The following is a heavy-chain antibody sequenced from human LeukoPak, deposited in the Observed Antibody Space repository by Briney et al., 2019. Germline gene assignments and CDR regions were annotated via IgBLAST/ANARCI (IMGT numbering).Heavy chain of an antibody. V-gene: IGHV3-23*01. CDR2: ISGSGDST. CDR1: GFTFSSYG. Sequence: GGTLRLSCAASGFTFSSYGMNWVRQAPGKELEWVSSISGSGDSTDYADSVEGRFTISRDNSKNTLYLQMNSLRVEDTAVYYCAKDHFPRRVGYNGGESDYWGQGTLVTISS. D-gene: IGHD5-24*01. J-gene: IGHJ4*02. CDR3: AKDHFPRRVGYNGGESDY.